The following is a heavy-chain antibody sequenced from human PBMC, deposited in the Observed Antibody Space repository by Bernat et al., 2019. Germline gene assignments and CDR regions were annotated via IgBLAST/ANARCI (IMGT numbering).Heavy chain of an antibody. CDR3: ATSLGVWGSYRYDDY. V-gene: IGHV3-66*01. CDR2: IYSGGST. CDR1: GFTFSSYA. J-gene: IGHJ4*02. Sequence: EVQLLESGGGLVQPGGSLRLSCAASGFTFSSYAMSWVRQAPGKGLEWVSVIYSGGSTYYGDSVKGRFTISRDNSKNTVYLQMNSLRAEDTAVYYCATSLGVWGSYRYDDYWGQGTLVTVSS. D-gene: IGHD3-16*02.